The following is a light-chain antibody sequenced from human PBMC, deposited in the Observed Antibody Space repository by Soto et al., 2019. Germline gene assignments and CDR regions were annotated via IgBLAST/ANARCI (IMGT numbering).Light chain of an antibody. CDR3: QQYNSYWVT. CDR1: QSISSW. Sequence: DIQMTQSPSTLSASVGDRVIITCRASQSISSWLAWYQQKPGKAPKLLIYDASSLESGVPSRFSGSGSGTEFTLTISSLRPDDFATYYCQQYNSYWVTFGQGKRLEIK. J-gene: IGKJ5*01. CDR2: DAS. V-gene: IGKV1-5*01.